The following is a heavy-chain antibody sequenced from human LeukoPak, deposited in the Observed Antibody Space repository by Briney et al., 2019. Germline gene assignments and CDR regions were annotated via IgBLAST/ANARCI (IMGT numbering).Heavy chain of an antibody. J-gene: IGHJ6*02. D-gene: IGHD3-22*01. V-gene: IGHV3-49*04. CDR3: RGDSSGYYSDYGMDV. CDR2: IRSKAYGGTT. Sequence: GSLRLSCTASGFTLGDYAMSWVRQAPGKGLEWVSFIRSKAYGGTTEYAASVKGRFTISRDDSKSIAYLQMNSLKTEDTAVYYCRGDSSGYYSDYGMDVWGQGTTVTVSS. CDR1: GFTLGDYA.